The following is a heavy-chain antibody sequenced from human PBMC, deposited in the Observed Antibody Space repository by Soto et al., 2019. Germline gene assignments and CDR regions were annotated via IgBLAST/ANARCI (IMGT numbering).Heavy chain of an antibody. CDR1: GYTFTGYY. D-gene: IGHD5-18*01. J-gene: IGHJ4*02. V-gene: IGHV1-2*02. Sequence: QVQLVQSGAEVKKPGASVKVSCKASGYTFTGYYMHWVRQAPGQGLEWMGWINPNRGGTNYAQKFQGRVTMTRDTSISTAYMELSRLRSDDTAVYYCARARIQLWLLDYWGQGTLVTVSS. CDR3: ARARIQLWLLDY. CDR2: INPNRGGT.